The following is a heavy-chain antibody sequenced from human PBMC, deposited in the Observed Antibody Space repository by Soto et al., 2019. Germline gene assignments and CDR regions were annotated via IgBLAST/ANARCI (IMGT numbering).Heavy chain of an antibody. CDR3: ARWPQPEPRFDY. J-gene: IGHJ4*02. V-gene: IGHV4-31*03. Sequence: QVQLQESGPGLVKPSQTLSLTCTVSGGSISSGDYYWSWIRQHPGKGLEWIGYIYYSGSTYYNPSLKSRVXXXVXXSKNQFSLKLSSVTAADTAVYYCARWPQPEPRFDYWGQGTLVTVSS. D-gene: IGHD1-1*01. CDR2: IYYSGST. CDR1: GGSISSGDYY.